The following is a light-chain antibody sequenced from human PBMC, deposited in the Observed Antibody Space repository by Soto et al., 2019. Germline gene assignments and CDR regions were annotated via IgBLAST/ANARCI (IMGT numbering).Light chain of an antibody. J-gene: IGKJ1*01. CDR1: QAINKY. CDR3: QQSYTTPGT. CDR2: GAS. Sequence: DIQMTQSPSSLPASVGDSVTITCRASQAINKYLNWYQHKAGQAPKLLIYGASSLHKGVPARFRGSGAGTCFTLTISSLQPEDFATYYCQQSYTTPGTFGRGTTVEIK. V-gene: IGKV1-39*01.